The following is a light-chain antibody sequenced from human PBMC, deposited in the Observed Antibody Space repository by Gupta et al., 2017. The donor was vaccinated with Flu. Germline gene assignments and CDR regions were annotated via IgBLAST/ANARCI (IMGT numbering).Light chain of an antibody. J-gene: IGLJ2*01. V-gene: IGLV4-69*01. Sequence: AWRHVHPEKGPRYLMNFNMDGSHIKADGIPDRFSGSSSGSERHLIISGLQSDDEADYYCQTWGTGTLVVFGGGTKLTVL. CDR2: FNMDGSH. CDR3: QTWGTGTLVV.